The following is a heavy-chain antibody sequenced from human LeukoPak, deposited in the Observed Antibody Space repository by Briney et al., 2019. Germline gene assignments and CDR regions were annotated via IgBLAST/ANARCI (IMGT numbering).Heavy chain of an antibody. CDR3: ARAAGGKLRDWYFDL. V-gene: IGHV4-30-2*01. Sequence: SQTLSLTCAVSGGSISSGGYSWSWIRQPPGEGLEWIGYIYHSGSAYYNPSIKSRVTISVDRFKNQFSLKLRSVTAADTAVYYCARAAGGKLRDWYFDLWGRGTLVAVSS. CDR2: IYHSGSA. D-gene: IGHD4-23*01. CDR1: GGSISSGGYS. J-gene: IGHJ2*01.